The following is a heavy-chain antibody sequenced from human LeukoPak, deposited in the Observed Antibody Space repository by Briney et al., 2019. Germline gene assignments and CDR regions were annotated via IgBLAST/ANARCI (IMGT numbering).Heavy chain of an antibody. CDR3: ASSPLWFGGSSPPDDY. Sequence: EASVKVSCKASGFTFTNYNLHWVRQAPGQGLECMGIINPSGGSTSYAQKFQGRVTMTRDTSISTAYMELSRLRSDDTAVYYCASSPLWFGGSSPPDDYWGQGTLVTVSS. CDR1: GFTFTNYN. D-gene: IGHD3-10*01. CDR2: INPSGGST. J-gene: IGHJ4*02. V-gene: IGHV1-46*01.